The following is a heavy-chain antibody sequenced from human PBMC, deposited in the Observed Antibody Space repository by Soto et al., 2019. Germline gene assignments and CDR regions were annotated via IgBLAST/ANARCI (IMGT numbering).Heavy chain of an antibody. CDR1: GGTFSSYA. Sequence: QVQLVQSGAEVKKPGSSVKVSCKASGGTFSSYAISWVRQAPGQGLEWMGGIIPIFGTANYAQKFQGRVTITAYKSTRTAYMELSSLRSEDTAVYYCARISGDYDILTGYYLDYWGQGTLVTVSS. J-gene: IGHJ4*02. CDR3: ARISGDYDILTGYYLDY. V-gene: IGHV1-69*06. CDR2: IIPIFGTA. D-gene: IGHD3-9*01.